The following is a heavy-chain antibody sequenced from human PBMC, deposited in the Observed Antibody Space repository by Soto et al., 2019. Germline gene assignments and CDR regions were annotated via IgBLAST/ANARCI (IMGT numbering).Heavy chain of an antibody. CDR3: ASPTREWLPPARDYYYGMDV. V-gene: IGHV1-69*06. CDR1: GGTFSSYA. Sequence: QVQLVQSGAEVKKPGSSVEVSCKASGGTFSSYAISWVRQAPGQGLEWMGGIIPIFGTANYAQKFQGRVTITGDKSTGTAYMELSSLRSEDSAVYYCASPTREWLPPARDYYYGMDVWGQETTGTVSS. J-gene: IGHJ6*02. CDR2: IIPIFGTA. D-gene: IGHD3-3*01.